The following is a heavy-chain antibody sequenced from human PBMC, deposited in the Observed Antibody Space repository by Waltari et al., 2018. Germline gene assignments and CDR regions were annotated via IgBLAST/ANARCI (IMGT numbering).Heavy chain of an antibody. CDR1: GFTLSSFW. J-gene: IGHJ4*02. D-gene: IGHD6-19*01. V-gene: IGHV3-7*01. Sequence: EVQLVESGGGLVQPGGSLRLSCAASGFTLSSFWMNWVRQTPGKGLGWVAGIKQDGSEKYYADSGKGRFTISRDNAKNSLYLQMNSLRAEDTAVYYCATSGWYCFDYWGQGTLVTVSS. CDR2: IKQDGSEK. CDR3: ATSGWYCFDY.